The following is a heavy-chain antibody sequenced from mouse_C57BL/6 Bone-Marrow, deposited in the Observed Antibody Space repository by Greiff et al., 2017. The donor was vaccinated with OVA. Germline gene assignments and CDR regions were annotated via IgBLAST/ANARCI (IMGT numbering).Heavy chain of an antibody. CDR2: IDPSDSYT. J-gene: IGHJ3*01. CDR3: GSWDFAY. D-gene: IGHD1-1*01. CDR1: GYTFTNYY. Sequence: QVQLQQPGAEFVKPGASVKLSCKASGYTFTNYYIRWIKQRPGQGLEWIGEIDPSDSYTNYNQKFKGKATLTVDTSSSTAYMQLSSLKSEDSAVYYCGSWDFAYWGQGTLVTVSA. V-gene: IGHV1-50*01.